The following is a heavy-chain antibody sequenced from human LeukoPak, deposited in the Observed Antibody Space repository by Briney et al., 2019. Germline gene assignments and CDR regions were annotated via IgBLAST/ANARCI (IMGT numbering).Heavy chain of an antibody. Sequence: QSGGSLTLSCAASGFTFSSYAMSWVRQAPGKGLGWVSAISGSGGSTYYADSVKGRFTISGDNSKNTLYLQMNSLRAEDTAVYYCAKVNWNYGGPFDYWGQGTLVTVSS. CDR2: ISGSGGST. CDR1: GFTFSSYA. V-gene: IGHV3-23*01. CDR3: AKVNWNYGGPFDY. D-gene: IGHD1-7*01. J-gene: IGHJ4*02.